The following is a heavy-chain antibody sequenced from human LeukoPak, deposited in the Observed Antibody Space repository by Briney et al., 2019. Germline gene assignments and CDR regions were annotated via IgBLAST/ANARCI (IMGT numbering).Heavy chain of an antibody. CDR2: IYYSGST. D-gene: IGHD5-12*01. J-gene: IGHJ4*02. CDR3: ARVSAYDYAADY. Sequence: SETLSLTCTVSGGSISTYYWSWIRQPPGKGLEWIGYIYYSGSTNYNPSLKSRVTISVDTSKNQFSLKLSSVTAADTVVYYCARVSAYDYAADYWGQGTLVTVSS. CDR1: GGSISTYY. V-gene: IGHV4-59*01.